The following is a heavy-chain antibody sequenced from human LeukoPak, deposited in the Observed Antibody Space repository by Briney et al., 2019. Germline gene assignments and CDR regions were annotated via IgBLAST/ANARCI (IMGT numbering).Heavy chain of an antibody. D-gene: IGHD1-26*01. CDR3: AILSVGATTSYYFDY. CDR1: GVTFSSYS. V-gene: IGHV4-59*01. J-gene: IGHJ4*02. CDR2: IYYSGST. Sequence: PSETLTLSCADSGVTFSSYSMNWIRQAPGKRLERISSIYYSGSTNYNPSLKSRVTISVDTSKNQFSLKLSSVTAADTAVYYCAILSVGATTSYYFDYRGQGTLVTVSS.